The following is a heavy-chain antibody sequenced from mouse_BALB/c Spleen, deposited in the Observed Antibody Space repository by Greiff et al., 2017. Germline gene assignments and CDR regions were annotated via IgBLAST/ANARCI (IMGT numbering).Heavy chain of an antibody. CDR3: ARYDGYLDY. CDR2: IDPANGNT. CDR1: GFNIKDTY. V-gene: IGHV14-3*02. J-gene: IGHJ2*01. D-gene: IGHD2-3*01. Sequence: EVKLEESGAELVKPGASVKLSCTASGFNIKDTYMHWVKQRPEQGLEWIGRIDPANGNTKYDPKFQGKATITADTSSNTAYLQLSSLTSEDTAVYYCARYDGYLDYWGQGTTLTVSS.